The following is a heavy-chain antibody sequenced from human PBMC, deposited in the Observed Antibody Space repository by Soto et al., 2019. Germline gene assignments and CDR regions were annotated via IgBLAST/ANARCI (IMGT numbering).Heavy chain of an antibody. Sequence: QVQLVQSGAEVKKPGASVKVSCKTSGYIFTAYSMHWVRQAPGQGLEWMGVVNPSGGSAHYAQSFESRVTLTSDTSTSTFYMELSSLRSEDTAVYYCAREENCRGGTCYSEYFHHWGQGTLVTDSS. V-gene: IGHV1-46*01. CDR1: GYIFTAYS. CDR3: AREENCRGGTCYSEYFHH. D-gene: IGHD2-15*01. CDR2: VNPSGGSA. J-gene: IGHJ1*01.